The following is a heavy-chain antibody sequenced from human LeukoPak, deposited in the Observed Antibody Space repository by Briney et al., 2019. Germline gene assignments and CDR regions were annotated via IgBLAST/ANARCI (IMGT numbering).Heavy chain of an antibody. D-gene: IGHD5-12*01. V-gene: IGHV3-7*01. Sequence: GGSLRLSCAASGFTFSSYWMSWVRQAPGKGVEWVANIKQEGSEKYYVHAVKGRFTISRDNAKNSLYLQMNSLRAEDTAVYYCARELGYSGYDVFDYWGQGTLVTVSS. CDR2: IKQEGSEK. CDR3: ARELGYSGYDVFDY. CDR1: GFTFSSYW. J-gene: IGHJ4*02.